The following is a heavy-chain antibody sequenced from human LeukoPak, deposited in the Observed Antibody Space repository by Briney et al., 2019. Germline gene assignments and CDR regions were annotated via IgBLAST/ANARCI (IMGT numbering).Heavy chain of an antibody. D-gene: IGHD4-17*01. V-gene: IGHV3-21*01. Sequence: GGSLRLSCAASGFTFTTYTMNWVRQAPGEGLEWVSSITRSSYIHYADSVRGRFTISRDNAKNSLYLQMSSLRAEHTAVYYCARDRYGDSAVDYWGEGNLVTVSS. CDR3: ARDRYGDSAVDY. J-gene: IGHJ4*02. CDR2: ITRSSYI. CDR1: GFTFTTYT.